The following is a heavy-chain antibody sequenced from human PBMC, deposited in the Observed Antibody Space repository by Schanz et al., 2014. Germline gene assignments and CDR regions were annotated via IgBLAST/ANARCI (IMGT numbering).Heavy chain of an antibody. CDR2: INSVGSNT. D-gene: IGHD4-17*01. J-gene: IGHJ3*02. V-gene: IGHV3-74*02. Sequence: EVQLVESGGGLVQPGGSLRLSCAAPGFTLSNYAMHWVRQDPGKGLVWVARINSVGSNTDYADSVTGRSTISRDNAKNTLYLQMNTLRAEDTAVYYCARKMKLGVYGGKGHDSLDIWGQGTMVTVSS. CDR3: ARKMKLGVYGGKGHDSLDI. CDR1: GFTLSNYA.